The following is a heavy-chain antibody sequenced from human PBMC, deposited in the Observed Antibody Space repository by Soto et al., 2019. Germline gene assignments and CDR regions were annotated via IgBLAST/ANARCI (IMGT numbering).Heavy chain of an antibody. J-gene: IGHJ4*02. CDR1: GFTFSSYA. CDR2: ISGSGGST. D-gene: IGHD6-13*01. Sequence: GGSLRLSCAASGFTFSSYAMSWVRQAPGKGLEWVSAISGSGGSTYYADSVKGRFTISRDNSKNTLYLQMNSLRAEDTAVYYCARIKRGIAAAGTLFDYWGQGTLVT. CDR3: ARIKRGIAAAGTLFDY. V-gene: IGHV3-23*01.